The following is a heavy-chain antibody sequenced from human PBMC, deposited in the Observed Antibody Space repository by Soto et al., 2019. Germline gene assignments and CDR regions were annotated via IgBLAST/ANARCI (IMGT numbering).Heavy chain of an antibody. CDR3: ARPTEPIVVVPAATSNYYYYYGMDV. D-gene: IGHD2-2*01. V-gene: IGHV1-69*13. CDR2: IIPIFGTA. Sequence: ASVKVSCKASGGTFSSYAISWVRQAPGQGLEWMGGIIPIFGTANYAQKFQGRVTITADESTSTAYMELSSLRSEDTAVYYCARPTEPIVVVPAATSNYYYYYGMDVWGQGTTVTVSS. J-gene: IGHJ6*02. CDR1: GGTFSSYA.